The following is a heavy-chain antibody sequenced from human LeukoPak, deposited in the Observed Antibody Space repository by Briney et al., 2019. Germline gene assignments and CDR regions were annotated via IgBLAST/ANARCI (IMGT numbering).Heavy chain of an antibody. CDR3: ARHRQWLGDAFDI. CDR1: GYSFSSYW. J-gene: IGHJ3*02. V-gene: IGHV5-51*01. CDR2: IYPGDSDA. Sequence: GESLKISXKGSGYSFSSYWIGWVRQMPGKGLEWMGIIYPGDSDARYSPSFQGQVTISADKSISTAYLQWSSLKASDTAMYYCARHRQWLGDAFDIWGQGTMVTVSS. D-gene: IGHD6-19*01.